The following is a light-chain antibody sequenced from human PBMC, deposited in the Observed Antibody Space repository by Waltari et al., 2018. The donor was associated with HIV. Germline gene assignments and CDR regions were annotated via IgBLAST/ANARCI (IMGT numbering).Light chain of an antibody. V-gene: IGLV1-40*01. CDR2: GNS. CDR1: DPNIGAGDD. Sequence: QSVLTQPPSVSGAPGQRVTISCTGSDPNIGAGDDVHRYQQLPGTAPKLLIYGNSNRPSGVPDRFSGSRSGTSASLAITGLQAEDEADYYCQSYDVTLSGPLVFGGGTKLTVL. J-gene: IGLJ2*01. CDR3: QSYDVTLSGPLV.